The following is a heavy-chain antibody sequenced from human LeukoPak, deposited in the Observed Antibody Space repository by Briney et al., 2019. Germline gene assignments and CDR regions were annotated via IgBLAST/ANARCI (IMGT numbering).Heavy chain of an antibody. V-gene: IGHV1-69*04. J-gene: IGHJ4*02. Sequence: ASVKFSCKASGGTFSSYAISWVRQAPGQGLEWMGRIIPILGIANYAQKFQGRVTINADKSTSTAYMELSSLRSEDTAVYYCARRTPSGYFVNWGQGTLVTVSS. CDR1: GGTFSSYA. CDR3: ARRTPSGYFVN. D-gene: IGHD3-22*01. CDR2: IIPILGIA.